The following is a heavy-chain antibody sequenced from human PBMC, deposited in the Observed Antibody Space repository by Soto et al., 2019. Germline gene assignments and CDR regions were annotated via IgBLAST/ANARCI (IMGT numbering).Heavy chain of an antibody. D-gene: IGHD6-19*01. CDR3: AKDRGPRRQWLIDPFDY. CDR1: GGTFSSYA. V-gene: IGHV1-69*04. CDR2: IIPILGIA. J-gene: IGHJ4*02. Sequence: SVKVSCKASGGTFSSYAISWVRQAPGQGLEWIGRIIPILGIANYAQKFQGRVTITADKSTSTAYMELSSLRSEDTAVYYCAKDRGPRRQWLIDPFDYWGQGTLVTVSS.